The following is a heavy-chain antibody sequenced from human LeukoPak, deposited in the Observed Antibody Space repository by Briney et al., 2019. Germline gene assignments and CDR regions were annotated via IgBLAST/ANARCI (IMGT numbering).Heavy chain of an antibody. D-gene: IGHD3-16*01. CDR1: GGSISSSGYY. Sequence: SETLSLTCTVSGGSISSSGYYWGWIRQPPGKGLEWIGEINHSGSTNYNPSLKSRVTISVDTSKNQFSLKLSSVTAADTAVYYCARARYDYVWGSGLFRSANGWDYWGQGTLVTVSS. J-gene: IGHJ4*02. CDR2: INHSGST. CDR3: ARARYDYVWGSGLFRSANGWDY. V-gene: IGHV4-39*07.